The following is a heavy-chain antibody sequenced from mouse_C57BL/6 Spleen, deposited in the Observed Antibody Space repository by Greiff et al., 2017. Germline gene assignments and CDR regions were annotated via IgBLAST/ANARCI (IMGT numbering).Heavy chain of an antibody. Sequence: VQLQQPGAELVKPGASVKLSCKASGYTFTSYWMHWVKQRPGQGLEWIGMIHPNSGSTNYNEKFKSKATLTVDKSSSTAYMQLSSLTSKDSAVYYCARSPYSIYFDYWGQGTTLTVSS. CDR3: ARSPYSIYFDY. V-gene: IGHV1-64*01. CDR1: GYTFTSYW. J-gene: IGHJ2*01. D-gene: IGHD2-5*01. CDR2: IHPNSGST.